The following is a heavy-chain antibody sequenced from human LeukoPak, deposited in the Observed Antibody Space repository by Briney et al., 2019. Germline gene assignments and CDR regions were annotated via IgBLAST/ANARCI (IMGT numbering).Heavy chain of an antibody. CDR3: ARDRCSSTSCYGWFDP. CDR1: GGSISSYY. Sequence: SETLSLTCTVSGGSISSYYWSWIRQPPGKGLEWIGYIYYSGSTNYNPSLKSRVTISVDTSKNQFSLKLSSVTAADTAVYYCARDRCSSTSCYGWFDPWGQGTLVTVSS. J-gene: IGHJ5*02. D-gene: IGHD2-2*01. CDR2: IYYSGST. V-gene: IGHV4-59*01.